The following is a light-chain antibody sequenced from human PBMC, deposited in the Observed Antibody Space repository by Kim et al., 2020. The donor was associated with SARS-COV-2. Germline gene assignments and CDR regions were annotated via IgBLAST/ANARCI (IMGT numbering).Light chain of an antibody. V-gene: IGLV2-14*03. Sequence: GQSITISCTGTSSDVCGYNYVSWYQQHPGKAPKLMIYDVSNRPSGVSNRFSGSKSGNTASLTISGLQAEDEADYYCNSYTSSSTVVFGGGTQLTVL. CDR3: NSYTSSSTVV. CDR1: SSDVCGYNY. CDR2: DVS. J-gene: IGLJ2*01.